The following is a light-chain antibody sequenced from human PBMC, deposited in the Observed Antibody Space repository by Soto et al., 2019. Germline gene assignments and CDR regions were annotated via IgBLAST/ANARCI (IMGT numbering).Light chain of an antibody. CDR2: AAS. J-gene: IGKJ2*01. Sequence: DIQMTQSPSSPSASVGDRVTITCRASQSISTYLNWYQQKPGKAPELLIYAASSLKSGVPSRFSGSGSGTDFTLTISSLQPEDFATYYCQQSFSTPYTFGQGTKLEIK. V-gene: IGKV1-39*01. CDR1: QSISTY. CDR3: QQSFSTPYT.